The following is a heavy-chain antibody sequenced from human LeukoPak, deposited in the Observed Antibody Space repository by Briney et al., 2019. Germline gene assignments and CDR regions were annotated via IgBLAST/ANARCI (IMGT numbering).Heavy chain of an antibody. Sequence: GGSLRLSCAASGFTFSSYSMDWVRQAPGKGLEWVSSISSSGSSIYYADSVKGRFTISRDNGKNSLYLQTNSLRAEDTAVYYCARVDYTNYAGALDIWGQGTMVTVSS. J-gene: IGHJ3*02. CDR3: ARVDYTNYAGALDI. V-gene: IGHV3-21*01. CDR1: GFTFSSYS. D-gene: IGHD4-11*01. CDR2: ISSSGSSI.